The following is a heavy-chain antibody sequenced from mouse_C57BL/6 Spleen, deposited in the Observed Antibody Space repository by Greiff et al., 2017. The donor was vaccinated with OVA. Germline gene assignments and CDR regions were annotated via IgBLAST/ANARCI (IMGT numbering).Heavy chain of an antibody. CDR2: IRNKANGYTT. Sequence: EVMLVESGGGLVQPGGSLSLSCAASGFTFTDYYMSWVRQPPGKALEWLGFIRNKANGYTTEYSASVKGRFTISRDNFQSILYLQMNALRAEDSATYYCARPGRGYAMDYWGQGTSVTVSS. V-gene: IGHV7-3*01. CDR1: GFTFTDYY. CDR3: ARPGRGYAMDY. J-gene: IGHJ4*01.